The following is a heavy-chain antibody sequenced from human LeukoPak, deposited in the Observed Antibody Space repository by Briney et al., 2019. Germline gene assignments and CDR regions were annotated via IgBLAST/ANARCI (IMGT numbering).Heavy chain of an antibody. Sequence: VASVKVSCKASGYTFTSYGISWVRQAPGQGLEWMGWISAYNGNTNYAQKLQGRVTMTTDTSTSTAYMELRSLRSDDTAVYYCARDKASRDEPYTPYDYWGQGTLVTVSS. CDR1: GYTFTSYG. V-gene: IGHV1-18*01. CDR3: ARDKASRDEPYTPYDY. CDR2: ISAYNGNT. D-gene: IGHD3-16*01. J-gene: IGHJ4*02.